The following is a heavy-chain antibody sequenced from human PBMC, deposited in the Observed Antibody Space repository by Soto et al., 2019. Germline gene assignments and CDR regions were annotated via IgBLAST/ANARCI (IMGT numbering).Heavy chain of an antibody. CDR2: INPSGGST. D-gene: IGHD6-13*01. J-gene: IGHJ1*01. V-gene: IGHV1-46*03. CDR3: AREFPTVAAAGTQYFHH. CDR1: GYTFTSYY. Sequence: ASVKVSCKASGYTFTSYYMHWVRQAPGEGLEWMGIINPSGGSTSYAQKFQGRVTMTRDTSTSTVYMELSSLRSEDTAVYYCAREFPTVAAAGTQYFHHSGPTTLVTVSS.